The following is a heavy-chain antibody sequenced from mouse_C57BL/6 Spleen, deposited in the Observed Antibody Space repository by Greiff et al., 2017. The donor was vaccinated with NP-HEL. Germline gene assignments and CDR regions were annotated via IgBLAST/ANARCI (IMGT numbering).Heavy chain of an antibody. J-gene: IGHJ4*01. CDR3: ATNYDGYLYY. Sequence: EVHLVESGPGLVKPSQSLSLTCSVTGYSITSGYYWNWIRQFPGNKLEWMGYISYDGSNNYNPSLKNRISITRDTSKNQFFLKLNSVTTEDTATYYCATNYDGYLYYWGQGTSVTVSS. CDR2: ISYDGSN. V-gene: IGHV3-6*01. D-gene: IGHD2-3*01. CDR1: GYSITSGYY.